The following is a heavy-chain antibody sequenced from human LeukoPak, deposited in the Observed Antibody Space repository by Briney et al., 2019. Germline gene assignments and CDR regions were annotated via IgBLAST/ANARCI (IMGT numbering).Heavy chain of an antibody. CDR2: ISWNSGSI. CDR3: AKDIGSSSWAGFDY. D-gene: IGHD6-13*01. J-gene: IGHJ4*02. Sequence: GGSLRLSCAASGFTFDDYAMHWVRQAPGKGLEWVSGISWNSGSIGYADSVKGRFTISRDNAKNSLYLQMNSLRAGDTALYYCAKDIGSSSWAGFDYWGQGTLVTVSS. CDR1: GFTFDDYA. V-gene: IGHV3-9*01.